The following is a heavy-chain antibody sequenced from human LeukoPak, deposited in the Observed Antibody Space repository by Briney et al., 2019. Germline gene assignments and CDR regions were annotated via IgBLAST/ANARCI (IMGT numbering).Heavy chain of an antibody. J-gene: IGHJ3*02. CDR3: ARERGSGRARDAFDI. CDR1: GGSFSGYY. D-gene: IGHD6-19*01. CDR2: INHSGST. V-gene: IGHV4-34*01. Sequence: SETLSLTCAVYGGSFSGYYWSWIRQPPGKGLEWIGEINHSGSTNYNPSLKSRVTMSVDTSKNQFSLKLSSVTAADTAVYYCARERGSGRARDAFDIWGQGTMVTVSS.